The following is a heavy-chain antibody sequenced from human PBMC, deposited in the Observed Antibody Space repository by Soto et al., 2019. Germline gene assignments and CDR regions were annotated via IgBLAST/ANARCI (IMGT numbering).Heavy chain of an antibody. Sequence: ASVKVSCKASGYTFTSYAMHWVRQAPGQRLEWMGWINAGNGNTKYSQKFQGRVTITRDTSASTAYMELSSLRSEDTAVYYCASDGGWGYGMDVWGQGTTVTVSS. CDR3: ASDGGWGYGMDV. J-gene: IGHJ6*02. D-gene: IGHD1-26*01. CDR2: INAGNGNT. CDR1: GYTFTSYA. V-gene: IGHV1-3*01.